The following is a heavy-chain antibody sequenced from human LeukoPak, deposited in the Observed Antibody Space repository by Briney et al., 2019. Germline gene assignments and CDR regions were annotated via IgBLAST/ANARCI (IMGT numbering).Heavy chain of an antibody. J-gene: IGHJ3*02. Sequence: GGSLRLSCAASGFTFSNYAVAWVRQAPGKGLEWVSAEGSAGGTYYADSVRGRFTISRDNSGNTLSLQMSSLRVEDTALYYCASRTWTGPGYYAFDIWGQGAMVTVSS. D-gene: IGHD3/OR15-3a*01. V-gene: IGHV3-23*01. CDR1: GFTFSNYA. CDR3: ASRTWTGPGYYAFDI. CDR2: EGSAGGT.